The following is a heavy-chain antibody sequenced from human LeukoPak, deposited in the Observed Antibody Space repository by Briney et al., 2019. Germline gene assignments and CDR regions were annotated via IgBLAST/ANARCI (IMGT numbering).Heavy chain of an antibody. D-gene: IGHD3-3*01. CDR3: AREGYDFWSGYSTY. Sequence: GGSLRLSCAASGFTFNRYWMSWVRQAPGKGLEWVANIKQDGSEKYYVDSVKGRFTISRDNAKNSLYLQMNSLRAEDTAVYYCAREGYDFWSGYSTYWGQGTLVTVSS. CDR1: GFTFNRYW. CDR2: IKQDGSEK. V-gene: IGHV3-7*01. J-gene: IGHJ4*02.